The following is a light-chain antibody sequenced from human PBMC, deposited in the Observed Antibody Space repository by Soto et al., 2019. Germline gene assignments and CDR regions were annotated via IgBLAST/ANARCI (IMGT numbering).Light chain of an antibody. J-gene: IGKJ4*01. V-gene: IGKV3-11*01. CDR3: QQRSNWQT. CDR1: PSVSSY. Sequence: EIVLTQSPATLSLSPGERATLSCRASPSVSSYLAWYQQKPGQAPRLLIYDASNRATGIQARFSGSGSGTDFTLTISSLEPEDFAVYYCQQRSNWQTFGGGTKVEIK. CDR2: DAS.